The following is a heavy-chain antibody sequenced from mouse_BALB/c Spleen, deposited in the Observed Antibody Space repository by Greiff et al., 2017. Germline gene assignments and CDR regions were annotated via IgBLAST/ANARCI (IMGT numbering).Heavy chain of an antibody. V-gene: IGHV2-9*02. CDR1: GFSLTSYG. J-gene: IGHJ2*01. D-gene: IGHD1-1*01. Sequence: VKLQESGPGLVAPSQSLSITCTVSGFSLTSYGVHWVRQPPGKGLEWLGVIWAGGSTNYNSALMSRLSISKDNSKSQVFLKMNSLQTDDTAMYYCAREGYYGSSYDYFDYWGQGTTLTVSS. CDR2: IWAGGST. CDR3: AREGYYGSSYDYFDY.